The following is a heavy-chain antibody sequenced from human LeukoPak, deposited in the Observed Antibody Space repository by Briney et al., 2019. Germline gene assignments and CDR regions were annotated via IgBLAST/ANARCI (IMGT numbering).Heavy chain of an antibody. CDR1: VGSISSGDYY. D-gene: IGHD3-22*01. J-gene: IGHJ4*02. CDR2: IYYSGST. Sequence: SETLSLTCTVSVGSISSGDYYWSWIRQPPGKGLEWHGYIYYSGSTYYNPSLKSRVTISVDTSKNQFSLKLSSVTAEDTAVYYCAREGKNYYDSSGYYPDYWGQGTLVTVSS. CDR3: AREGKNYYDSSGYYPDY. V-gene: IGHV4-30-4*01.